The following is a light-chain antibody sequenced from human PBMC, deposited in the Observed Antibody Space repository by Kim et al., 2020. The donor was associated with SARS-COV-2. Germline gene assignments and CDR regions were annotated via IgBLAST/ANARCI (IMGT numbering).Light chain of an antibody. Sequence: ASVGDRVTSTCRANQSIGTRLAWYQQKPGKAPTLLIYKTSTLQSGVPSSFSGSGSETEFPLSIGNLQPDDFATYYCQQYNNYPRTFGQGTKVDIK. CDR3: QQYNNYPRT. J-gene: IGKJ1*01. CDR2: KTS. CDR1: QSIGTR. V-gene: IGKV1-5*03.